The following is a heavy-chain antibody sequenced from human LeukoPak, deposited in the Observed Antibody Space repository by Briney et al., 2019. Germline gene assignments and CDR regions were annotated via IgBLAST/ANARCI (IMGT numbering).Heavy chain of an antibody. CDR2: ISSDGSNT. V-gene: IGHV3-74*01. Sequence: GGSLRLSCAASGFTFSRYWMHWVRQAPGKGLAWVSRISSDGSNTNYADFVKGRFTISRDNAKNTLYLQMDSLTAEDTAVYYCVSRNYGSSPFDYWGQGTLVTVSS. D-gene: IGHD4-17*01. CDR1: GFTFSRYW. CDR3: VSRNYGSSPFDY. J-gene: IGHJ4*02.